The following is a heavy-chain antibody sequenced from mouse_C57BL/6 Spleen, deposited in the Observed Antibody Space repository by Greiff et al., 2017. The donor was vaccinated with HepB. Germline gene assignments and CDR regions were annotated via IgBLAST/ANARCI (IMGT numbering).Heavy chain of an antibody. D-gene: IGHD2-3*01. V-gene: IGHV14-2*01. CDR3: ARSDGYYPFAY. J-gene: IGHJ3*01. CDR2: FDPEDGET. CDR1: GFNIKDYY. Sequence: EVQLQQSGAELVKPGASVKLSCTASGFNIKDYYMHWVKQRTEQGLEWIGRFDPEDGETNYAPKFQGKATITADTSSNPAYLQLSSLTSEDTAVDYGARSDGYYPFAYWGQGTLVTVSA.